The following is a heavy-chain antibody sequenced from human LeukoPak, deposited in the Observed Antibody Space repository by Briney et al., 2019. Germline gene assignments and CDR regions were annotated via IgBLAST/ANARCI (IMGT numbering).Heavy chain of an antibody. J-gene: IGHJ2*01. V-gene: IGHV3-23*01. CDR3: AKCPAWYFDL. D-gene: IGHD2-2*01. CDR2: ISGSGGGT. Sequence: GGSLRLSCAASGFTFYNYAMSWVRQAPGKGLEWVSAISGSGGGTYYADSVRGRFTISRDNSKNTLNLQMNSLRAEDTAVYYCAKCPAWYFDLWGRGTLVTVSS. CDR1: GFTFYNYA.